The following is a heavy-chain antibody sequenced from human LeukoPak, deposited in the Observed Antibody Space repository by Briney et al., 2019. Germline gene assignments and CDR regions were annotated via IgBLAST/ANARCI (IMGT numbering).Heavy chain of an antibody. D-gene: IGHD2-15*01. CDR3: AKDQTVVVVAAFDY. CDR2: ISGSGGST. CDR1: GFTFSSYA. J-gene: IGHJ4*02. Sequence: GGSLRLSCAASGFTFSSYAMSWVRPAPGKGLEWVSAISGSGGSTYYADSVKGRFTISRDNSKNTLYLQMNSLRAEDTAVYYCAKDQTVVVVAAFDYWGQGTLVTVSS. V-gene: IGHV3-23*01.